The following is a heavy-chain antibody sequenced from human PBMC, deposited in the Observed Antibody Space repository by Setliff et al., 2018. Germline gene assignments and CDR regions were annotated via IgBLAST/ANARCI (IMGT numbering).Heavy chain of an antibody. V-gene: IGHV5-51*01. Sequence: GESLKISCKGSGYSFTRYWIAWVRQMPGKGLEWMGIIYPGDSDTRYSPSFQGQVTISADRSTRTAYLQWSSLKASDTAFYYCARSDYGDYFAWDSYGMDVWGQGTTVTVSS. J-gene: IGHJ6*02. CDR3: ARSDYGDYFAWDSYGMDV. CDR2: IYPGDSDT. CDR1: GYSFTRYW. D-gene: IGHD4-17*01.